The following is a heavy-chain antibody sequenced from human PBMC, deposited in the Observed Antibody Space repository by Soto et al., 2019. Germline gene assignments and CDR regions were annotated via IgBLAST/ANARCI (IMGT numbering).Heavy chain of an antibody. J-gene: IGHJ4*02. CDR1: GGSFNGYY. Sequence: SETLSLTCAVYGGSFNGYYWSWIRQPPGKGLEWIGEINHSGSTNYNPSLKSRVTISVDTSKNQFSLKLSSVTAADTAVYYCARAQQLGHFDYWGQGTLVTVSS. CDR3: ARAQQLGHFDY. V-gene: IGHV4-34*01. CDR2: INHSGST. D-gene: IGHD6-13*01.